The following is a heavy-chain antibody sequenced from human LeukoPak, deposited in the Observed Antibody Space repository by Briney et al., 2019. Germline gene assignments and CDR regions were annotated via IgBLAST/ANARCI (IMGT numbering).Heavy chain of an antibody. CDR3: ARESRTVYASAFDI. CDR2: ITSSGSTI. J-gene: IGHJ3*02. V-gene: IGHV3-48*02. D-gene: IGHD2-8*01. Sequence: PGGSLRLSCAASGFTFSSYSMNWVRQAPGKGLEWVSYITSSGSTIYYADSVKGRFTISRDNAKNSLYLQMNSLRDEDTAVYYCARESRTVYASAFDIWGQGTLVTVSS. CDR1: GFTFSSYS.